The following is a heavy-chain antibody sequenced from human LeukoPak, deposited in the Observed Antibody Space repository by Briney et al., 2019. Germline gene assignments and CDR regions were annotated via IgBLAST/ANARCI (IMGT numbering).Heavy chain of an antibody. CDR3: ARAHKRIGEGPYYFDY. D-gene: IGHD3-10*01. Sequence: SVKVSCKGSRGTFSSYTISWVRQAPGQGLEWMGRIIPILGIANYAQKFQGRVTITADKSTSTAYMELSSLRSEDTAVYYCARAHKRIGEGPYYFDYWGQGTLVTVSS. CDR1: RGTFSSYT. V-gene: IGHV1-69*02. CDR2: IIPILGIA. J-gene: IGHJ4*02.